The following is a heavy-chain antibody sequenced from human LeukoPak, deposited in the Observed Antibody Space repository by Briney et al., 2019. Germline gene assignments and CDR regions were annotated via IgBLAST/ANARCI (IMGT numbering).Heavy chain of an antibody. CDR2: IYYSGST. V-gene: IGHV4-59*01. CDR1: GGSISSYY. J-gene: IGHJ4*02. Sequence: SETLSLTCTVPGGSISSYYWGWIRQPPGKGLECNGYIYYSGSTNYSPSLKSRVTMSVDPSKNHVSLRLTSVTAADTAVYYCARVTAESTGYYRFADYWGQGTLVTVSS. D-gene: IGHD3-22*01. CDR3: ARVTAESTGYYRFADY.